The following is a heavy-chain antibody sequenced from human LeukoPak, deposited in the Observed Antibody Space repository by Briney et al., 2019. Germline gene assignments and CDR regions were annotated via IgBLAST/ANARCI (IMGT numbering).Heavy chain of an antibody. CDR3: ATQQGGNPAY. V-gene: IGHV3-48*01. Sequence: GGSLRLSCAASGFNFDRFSMNWLRQTPEKGLQWVAYISSNSDSIYYVDSVRGRFTISRDNVKNMLYLQVNSLRAEDTAVYYCATQQGGNPAYWGQGTLVTVSS. CDR1: GFNFDRFS. CDR2: ISSNSDSI. D-gene: IGHD1-14*01. J-gene: IGHJ4*02.